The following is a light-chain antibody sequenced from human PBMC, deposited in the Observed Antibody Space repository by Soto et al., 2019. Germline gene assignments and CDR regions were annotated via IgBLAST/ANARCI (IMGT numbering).Light chain of an antibody. J-gene: IGKJ2*01. V-gene: IGKV3-15*01. CDR3: QQGHNWPLT. Sequence: EIVMTQSPATLSVSPGESATLSCRASQSISSELAWYQQKPGQPPRLLIYGASTRATGVPARFTGSGSGSDFTLTISVLQSEDFAVYYCQQGHNWPLTFGQGTRLE. CDR2: GAS. CDR1: QSISSE.